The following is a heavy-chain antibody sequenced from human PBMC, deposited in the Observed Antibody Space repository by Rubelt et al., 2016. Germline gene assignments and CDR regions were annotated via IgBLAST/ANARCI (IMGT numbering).Heavy chain of an antibody. Sequence: QVQLVQSGAEVKKPGASVKVSCKASGYTFTSYGISWVRQAPGQGLEWMGWISAYNGNTNYAQRLQGRCTMTTDTATSTAYMELRSLRSDDTAVYYCARDGPEQWLVPEFDYWGQGTLVTVSS. D-gene: IGHD6-19*01. CDR3: ARDGPEQWLVPEFDY. CDR2: ISAYNGNT. J-gene: IGHJ4*02. V-gene: IGHV1-18*01. CDR1: GYTFTSYG.